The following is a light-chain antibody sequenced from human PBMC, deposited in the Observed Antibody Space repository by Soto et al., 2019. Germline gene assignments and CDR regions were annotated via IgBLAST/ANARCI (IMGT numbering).Light chain of an antibody. CDR2: NIN. V-gene: IGLV8-61*01. CDR1: SGSVSTTHF. CDR3: ILYMGSGIWV. Sequence: QAVVTQEPSFSVSPGGTVTLTCGLTSGSVSTTHFPSWYLQTPGQPPRTLLYNINTRSSGVPDRFSGSILGDKAALTITGAQADDESDYYCILYMGSGIWVFGGGTKLTVL. J-gene: IGLJ3*02.